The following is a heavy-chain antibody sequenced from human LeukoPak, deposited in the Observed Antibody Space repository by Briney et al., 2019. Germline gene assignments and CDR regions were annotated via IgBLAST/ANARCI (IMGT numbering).Heavy chain of an antibody. CDR3: AKPKHALVGPFDY. CDR1: GFTFSSYA. Sequence: PGGSLRLSCAASGFTFSSYAMSLVRQAPGKGLEWVSAISGSGGSTYYADSVKGRFTISRDNSKNTLYLQMNSLRAEDTAVYYCAKPKHALVGPFDYWGQGTLVTVSS. CDR2: ISGSGGST. J-gene: IGHJ4*02. V-gene: IGHV3-23*01. D-gene: IGHD2-8*02.